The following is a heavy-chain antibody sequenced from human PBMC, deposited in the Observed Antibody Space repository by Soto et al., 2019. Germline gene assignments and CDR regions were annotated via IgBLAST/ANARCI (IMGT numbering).Heavy chain of an antibody. CDR1: GFTFSSYA. D-gene: IGHD6-13*01. Sequence: EVQLLESGGGLVQPGGSLRLSCAASGFTFSSYAMSWVRQAPGKGLEWVSAISGSGGSTYYADSVKGRFTISRDNSKNTLYLQMNSLRAEHTAVYYCATGIAAGYDWYFDLWGRGTLVTVSS. CDR2: ISGSGGST. J-gene: IGHJ2*01. V-gene: IGHV3-23*01. CDR3: ATGIAAGYDWYFDL.